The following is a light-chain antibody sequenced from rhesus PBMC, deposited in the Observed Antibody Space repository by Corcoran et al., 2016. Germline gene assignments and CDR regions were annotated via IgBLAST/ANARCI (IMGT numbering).Light chain of an antibody. V-gene: IGKV1-22*01. J-gene: IGKJ4*01. CDR2: KAS. Sequence: DIQMTQSPSSLSASVGDTVTITCRASQSISSWLAWYQQKPGKAPNLLIYKASILQSGVPSRFSGSGFGTDFTLPISSLQSEDFATYYCQQYSSSPLTFGGGTKVELK. CDR1: QSISSW. CDR3: QQYSSSPLT.